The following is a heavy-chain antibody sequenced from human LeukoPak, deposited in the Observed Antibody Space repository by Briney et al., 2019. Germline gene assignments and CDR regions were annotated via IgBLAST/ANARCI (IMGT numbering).Heavy chain of an antibody. J-gene: IGHJ5*01. CDR1: GFTFSDDY. CDR2: IANSGRTF. Sequence: GGSLRLSCAASGFTFSDDYMSWIRQAPGKGLEWVSYIANSGRTFYYADSVKGRFTISRDNTKKSLYLQMNNLRAEDTAKYYCARGARRYGDFDSWGQGTLVTVSS. V-gene: IGHV3-11*01. D-gene: IGHD4-17*01. CDR3: ARGARRYGDFDS.